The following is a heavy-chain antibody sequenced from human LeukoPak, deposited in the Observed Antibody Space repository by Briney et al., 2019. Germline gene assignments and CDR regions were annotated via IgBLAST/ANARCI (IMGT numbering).Heavy chain of an antibody. Sequence: SETLSLTCAVYGGSFSGYYWSWIRQPPGKGLEWIGEINHSGSTNYNPSLKSRVTISVDTSKNQFSLKLSSVTAADTAVYHCARGSLYYDSSGYSIYFDYWGQGTLVTVSS. J-gene: IGHJ4*02. V-gene: IGHV4-34*01. CDR3: ARGSLYYDSSGYSIYFDY. CDR1: GGSFSGYY. CDR2: INHSGST. D-gene: IGHD3-22*01.